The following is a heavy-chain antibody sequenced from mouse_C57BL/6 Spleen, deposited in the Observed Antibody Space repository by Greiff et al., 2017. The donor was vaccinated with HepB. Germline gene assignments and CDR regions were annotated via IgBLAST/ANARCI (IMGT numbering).Heavy chain of an antibody. D-gene: IGHD1-1*01. CDR2: ISSGSSTI. Sequence: EVMLVESGGGLVKPGGSLKLSCAASGFTFSDYGMHWVRQAPEKGLEWVAYISSGSSTIYYADTVKGRFTISRDNAKNTLFLQMTSLRSEDTAMYYCARDGNYGFSWFAYWGQGTLVTVSA. CDR1: GFTFSDYG. J-gene: IGHJ3*01. V-gene: IGHV5-17*01. CDR3: ARDGNYGFSWFAY.